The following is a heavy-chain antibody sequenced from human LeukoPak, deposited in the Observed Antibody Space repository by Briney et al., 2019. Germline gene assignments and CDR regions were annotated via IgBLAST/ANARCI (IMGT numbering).Heavy chain of an antibody. CDR2: MNPNSGNT. CDR1: GYTFTSYD. V-gene: IGHV1-8*01. D-gene: IGHD6-13*01. Sequence: ASVKVSCKASGYTFTSYDINWVLQATGQGLEWMGWMNPNSGNTGYAQKFQGRVTMTRNTSISTAYMELSSLRSEDTAVYYCARGRGIAAAGDFDYWGQGTLVTVSS. CDR3: ARGRGIAAAGDFDY. J-gene: IGHJ4*02.